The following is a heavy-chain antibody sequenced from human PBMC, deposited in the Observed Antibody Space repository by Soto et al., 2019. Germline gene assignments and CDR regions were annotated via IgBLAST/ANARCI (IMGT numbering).Heavy chain of an antibody. CDR1: GYTFTSYD. CDR3: ARVSPSIAVAGTEDYYYYMDV. Sequence: ASVKVSCKASGYTFTSYDINWVRQATGQGLEWMGWMNPNSGNTGYAQKFQGRVTMTRNTSISTAYMELSSLRSEDTAVYYCARVSPSIAVAGTEDYYYYMDVWGKGTTVTVSS. J-gene: IGHJ6*03. CDR2: MNPNSGNT. D-gene: IGHD6-19*01. V-gene: IGHV1-8*01.